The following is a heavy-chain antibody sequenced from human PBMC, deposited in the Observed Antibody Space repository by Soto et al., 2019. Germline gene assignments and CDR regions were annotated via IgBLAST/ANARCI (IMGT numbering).Heavy chain of an antibody. J-gene: IGHJ4*02. CDR1: GYTFTSSG. CDR2: ISGYNDNT. CDR3: GREDSSSWNHIDY. D-gene: IGHD6-13*01. V-gene: IGHV1-18*01. Sequence: QVQLVQSGAEVKKSGASVKVSCKASGYTFTSSGISWVRQAPGQGLEWMGWISGYNDNTNYAQKFQGRVTMTADTPTSTAYMELRSLRSDDTAVYFCGREDSSSWNHIDYWGQGTLVTVSS.